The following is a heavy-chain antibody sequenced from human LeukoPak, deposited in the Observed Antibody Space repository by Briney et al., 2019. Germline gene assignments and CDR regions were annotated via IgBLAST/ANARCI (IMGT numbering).Heavy chain of an antibody. Sequence: PSETLSLTCTVSGGSISSGGYYWSWIRQPPGKGLEWIGYIYHSGSTYYNPSLKSRVTISVDRSKNQFSLKLSSVTAADTAVYYCASRPLESDYSLDYWGQGTLVTVSS. V-gene: IGHV4-30-2*01. J-gene: IGHJ4*02. CDR3: ASRPLESDYSLDY. D-gene: IGHD4-11*01. CDR2: IYHSGST. CDR1: GGSISSGGYY.